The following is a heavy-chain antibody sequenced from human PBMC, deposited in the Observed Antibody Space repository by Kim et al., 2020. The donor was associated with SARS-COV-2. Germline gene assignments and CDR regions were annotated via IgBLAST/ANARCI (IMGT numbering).Heavy chain of an antibody. D-gene: IGHD1-26*01. CDR1: GGSISSYY. CDR3: ARASGIVGGTGWFDP. CDR2: IYYSGST. V-gene: IGHV4-59*01. Sequence: SETLSLTCTVSGGSISSYYWSWIRQPPGKGLEWIGYIYYSGSTNYNPSLKSRVTISVDTSKNQFSLKLSSVTAADTAVYYCARASGIVGGTGWFDPWGQG. J-gene: IGHJ5*02.